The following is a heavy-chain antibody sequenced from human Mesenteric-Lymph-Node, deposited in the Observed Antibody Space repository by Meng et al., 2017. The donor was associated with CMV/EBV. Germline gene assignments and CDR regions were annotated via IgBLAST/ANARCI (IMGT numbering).Heavy chain of an antibody. Sequence: QVQLQQWGAGLWKPSETLSLTCAVDGGSFSGYYWSWIRQPPGKGLEWIGEINHSGVPNYNPSLKSRVTISLDRSKNQFSLKLSSVTAEDTAVYYCARGSDIPVNNYWGQGTLVTVSS. CDR3: ARGSDIPVNNY. CDR2: INHSGVP. D-gene: IGHD2-15*01. J-gene: IGHJ4*02. CDR1: GGSFSGYY. V-gene: IGHV4-34*01.